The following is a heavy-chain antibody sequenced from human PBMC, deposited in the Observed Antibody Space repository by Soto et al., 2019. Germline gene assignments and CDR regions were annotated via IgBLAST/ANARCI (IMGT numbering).Heavy chain of an antibody. CDR1: GFTFSSYE. V-gene: IGHV3-48*03. CDR3: ARGSTYYDFWSGFYGMDV. CDR2: ISSSGSTI. D-gene: IGHD3-3*01. Sequence: GSLRLSCAASGFTFSSYEMNWVRQAPGKGLEWASYISSSGSTIYYADSVKGRFTISRDNAKNSLYLQMNSLRAEDTAVYYCARGSTYYDFWSGFYGMDVWGQGTTVTVSS. J-gene: IGHJ6*02.